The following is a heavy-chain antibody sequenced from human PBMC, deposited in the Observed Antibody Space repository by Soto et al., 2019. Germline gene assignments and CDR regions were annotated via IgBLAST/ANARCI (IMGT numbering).Heavy chain of an antibody. Sequence: PXGTLALTCTVSGGSLSSSSYYWGWIRQPPGKGLEWIGSIYYSGSTYYNPSLKSRVTISVDTSKNQFSLKLSSVTAADTAVYYCARGTASSAYYGMDVWGQGTTVTVSS. CDR2: IYYSGST. D-gene: IGHD2-21*02. V-gene: IGHV4-39*01. CDR3: ARGTASSAYYGMDV. CDR1: GGSLSSSSYY. J-gene: IGHJ6*02.